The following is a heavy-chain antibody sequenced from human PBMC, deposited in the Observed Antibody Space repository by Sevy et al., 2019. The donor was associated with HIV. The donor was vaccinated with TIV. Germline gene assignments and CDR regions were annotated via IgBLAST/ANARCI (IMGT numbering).Heavy chain of an antibody. CDR3: AREQSHSSSSFFYYYYGMDV. V-gene: IGHV4-31*03. CDR1: GGSISSGGYY. J-gene: IGHJ6*02. CDR2: IYYSGST. Sequence: SETLSLTCTVSGGSISSGGYYRSWIRQHPGKGLEWIGYIYYSGSTYYNPSLKSRVTISVDTSKNQFSLKLSSVTAADTAVYYCAREQSHSSSSFFYYYYGMDVWGQGTTVTVSS. D-gene: IGHD6-6*01.